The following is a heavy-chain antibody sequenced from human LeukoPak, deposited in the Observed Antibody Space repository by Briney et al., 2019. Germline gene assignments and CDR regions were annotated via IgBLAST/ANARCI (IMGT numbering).Heavy chain of an antibody. V-gene: IGHV3-21*05. CDR2: ITSGGGFK. Sequence: SGGSLRLSCAASGFTFSSYAVSWVRQAPGKGLEWVSYITSGGGFKYYADSVKGRFSISRDDSKNSVFLQMNSLRVEDTAVYYCARVRPGSSGSYYRTSWGQGTLVTVSS. D-gene: IGHD3-22*01. CDR1: GFTFSSYA. CDR3: ARVRPGSSGSYYRTS. J-gene: IGHJ4*02.